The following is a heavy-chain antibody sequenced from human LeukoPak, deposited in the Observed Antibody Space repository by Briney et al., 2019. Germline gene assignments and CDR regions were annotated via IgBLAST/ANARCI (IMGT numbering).Heavy chain of an antibody. Sequence: GGSLRLSCAASGFSFNTYGMHWVRQAPGKGLEWVAFIQHDGSNEFYADSVKGRFTFSKDDAKNTVYLQMNSLRAEDTAVYYCARDFPGTEDAFDVWGQGTMVTVSS. CDR1: GFSFNTYG. V-gene: IGHV3-30*02. J-gene: IGHJ3*01. CDR3: ARDFPGTEDAFDV. CDR2: IQHDGSNE.